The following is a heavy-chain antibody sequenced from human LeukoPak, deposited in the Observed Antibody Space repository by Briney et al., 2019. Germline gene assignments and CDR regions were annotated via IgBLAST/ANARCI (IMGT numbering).Heavy chain of an antibody. Sequence: ASVKVSCKTSGYTFSRHGITWVRQAPGQGLEWMGWVSGYNGNTNYAQNVQGRVTMTTDTSTNTAYMELRSLRSDDTAVYYCTKDIHPGLDSGASCCFDYWGQGTPVTVSS. V-gene: IGHV1-18*01. CDR2: VSGYNGNT. J-gene: IGHJ4*02. CDR1: GYTFSRHG. D-gene: IGHD3-22*01. CDR3: TKDIHPGLDSGASCCFDY.